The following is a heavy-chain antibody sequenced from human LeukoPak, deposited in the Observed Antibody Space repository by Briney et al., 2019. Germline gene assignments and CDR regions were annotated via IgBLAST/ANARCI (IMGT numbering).Heavy chain of an antibody. Sequence: SGTLSLTCAVSGASISSNNWWWSWVRQPPGKGLEWIGEIYHSGSTNYNPSLKSRVTMSVDKSKNQSSLWLSSVTAADTAVYYCASAEPRGIIWYPYWGQGTLVTVSS. CDR2: IYHSGST. D-gene: IGHD6-13*01. CDR3: ASAEPRGIIWYPY. V-gene: IGHV4-4*02. CDR1: GASISSNNW. J-gene: IGHJ4*02.